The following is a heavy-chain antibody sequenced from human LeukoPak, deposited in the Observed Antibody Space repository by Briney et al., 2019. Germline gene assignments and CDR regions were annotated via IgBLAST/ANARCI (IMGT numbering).Heavy chain of an antibody. CDR3: ARGIYSSSWPTVVAFDI. V-gene: IGHV7-4-1*02. D-gene: IGHD6-13*01. CDR2: INTNTGNP. Sequence: ASVKVSCKASGYTFTNYAVNWVRRAPGQGLEWMGWINTNTGNPTYAQGFTGRLVFSLDTSVSTAYLQISSLKAEDTAVYYCARGIYSSSWPTVVAFDIWGQGTMVTVSS. J-gene: IGHJ3*02. CDR1: GYTFTNYA.